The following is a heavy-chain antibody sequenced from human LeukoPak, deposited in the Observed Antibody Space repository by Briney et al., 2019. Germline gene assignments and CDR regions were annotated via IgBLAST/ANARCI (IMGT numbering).Heavy chain of an antibody. CDR1: GLSFSDNY. Sequence: GGSLRLSCAASGLSFSDNYMGWLRQTPGKALEWLSYINSDGSMTKYTASVQGRFTISRDNAKRSLFLQMNNLRANDTARYYCAKGSHGWTFDVWGQGSQVTVSS. V-gene: IGHV3-11*01. D-gene: IGHD2-2*03. CDR2: INSDGSMT. J-gene: IGHJ4*02. CDR3: AKGSHGWTFDV.